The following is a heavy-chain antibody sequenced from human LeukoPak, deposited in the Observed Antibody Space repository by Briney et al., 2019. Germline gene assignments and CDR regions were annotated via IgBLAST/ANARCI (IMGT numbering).Heavy chain of an antibody. J-gene: IGHJ4*02. CDR3: ASTGTGVVPAAIGY. V-gene: IGHV4-34*01. Sequence: PSETLSLTCAVHGGSFSGYYWSWIRQPPGKGLEWIGEINHSGSTNYNPSLKSRVTISVDTSKNQFSLKLSSVTAADTAVYYCASTGTGVVPAAIGYWDQGTLVTVSS. CDR1: GGSFSGYY. D-gene: IGHD2-2*02. CDR2: INHSGST.